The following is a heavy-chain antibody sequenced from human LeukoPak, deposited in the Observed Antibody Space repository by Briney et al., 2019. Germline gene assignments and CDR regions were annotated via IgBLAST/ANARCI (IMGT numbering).Heavy chain of an antibody. Sequence: GSSVKVSCKASGGTFSSYAISWVRQAPGQGLEWMGRIIPLFGTANYAQKFQGRVTITTDESTSTAYMELSSLRSEDTAVYYCARPRDYGDYVAFDIWGQGTMVTVSS. CDR2: IIPLFGTA. J-gene: IGHJ3*02. V-gene: IGHV1-69*05. CDR1: GGTFSSYA. CDR3: ARPRDYGDYVAFDI. D-gene: IGHD4-17*01.